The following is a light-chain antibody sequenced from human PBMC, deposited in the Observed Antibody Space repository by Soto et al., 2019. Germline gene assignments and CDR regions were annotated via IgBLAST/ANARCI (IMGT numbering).Light chain of an antibody. Sequence: EIVLTHSPATLSLSPGERATLSSSAGQSVSSNYFAWYQQKPGQAPRLLIYGISSRATGIPDRFSGSGSGTDFSLTISRLEPEDFAVYYCEQYGSSPRTFGQGTKVDNK. J-gene: IGKJ1*01. CDR2: GIS. CDR1: QSVSSNY. CDR3: EQYGSSPRT. V-gene: IGKV3-20*01.